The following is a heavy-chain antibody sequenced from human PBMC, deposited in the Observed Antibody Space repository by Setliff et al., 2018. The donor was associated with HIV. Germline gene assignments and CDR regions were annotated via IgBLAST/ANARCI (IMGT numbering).Heavy chain of an antibody. CDR1: GGTFSSYG. D-gene: IGHD3-22*01. V-gene: IGHV1-69*06. Sequence: SVKVSCKASGGTFSSYGISWVRQAPGQGLEWMGGITPISGTANYAQKFQGRVTITADKSTSTAYMELSSLRSEDTAVYYCARDREYYYDNSGSPSFDYWGQGTLVTVS. CDR3: ARDREYYYDNSGSPSFDY. CDR2: ITPISGTA. J-gene: IGHJ4*02.